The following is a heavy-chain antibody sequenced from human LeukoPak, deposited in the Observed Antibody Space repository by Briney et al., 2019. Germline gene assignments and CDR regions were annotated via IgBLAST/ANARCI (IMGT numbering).Heavy chain of an antibody. Sequence: GGSLRLSCAVSGITLSNYGMSWVRQAPGKGLEWVAGISDRGGRTNYADSVKGRFTIPRENSKNTLYLQMNSLRAEDTAVYFCAKRGVAIRVILVGFHREAYYFDSWGQGALVTVSS. CDR2: ISDRGGRT. J-gene: IGHJ4*02. V-gene: IGHV3-23*01. D-gene: IGHD3-10*01. CDR3: AKRGVAIRVILVGFHREAYYFDS. CDR1: GITLSNYG.